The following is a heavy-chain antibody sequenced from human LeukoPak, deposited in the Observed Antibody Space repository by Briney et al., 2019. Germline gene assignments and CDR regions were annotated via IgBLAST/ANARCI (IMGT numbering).Heavy chain of an antibody. Sequence: PSETLSLTCAVSGGSISSTNWWSWVRQSPGKGLEWIGEIYNSGSTNYNPSLKSRVTISVDTSKNQFSLKLSSVTAADTAVYYCAIHGAYSNYGTFDYWGQGTLVTVSS. V-gene: IGHV4-4*02. D-gene: IGHD4-11*01. CDR1: GGSISSTNW. J-gene: IGHJ4*02. CDR3: AIHGAYSNYGTFDY. CDR2: IYNSGST.